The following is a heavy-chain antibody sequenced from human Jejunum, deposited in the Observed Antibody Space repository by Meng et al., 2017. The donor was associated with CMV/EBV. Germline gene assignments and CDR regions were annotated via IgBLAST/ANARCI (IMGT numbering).Heavy chain of an antibody. J-gene: IGHJ6*02. D-gene: IGHD3-16*01. CDR1: SGYE. CDR3: ARDSTGSSYVGYYYYGLDV. CDR2: ISKSGSTI. Sequence: SGYEMNWGRQAPGKGLEWVSYISKSGSTIFNADSVKGRFTISRDNARKTLYLQMDSLRAEDTAIYYCARDSTGSSYVGYYYYGLDVWGQGTTVTVSS. V-gene: IGHV3-48*03.